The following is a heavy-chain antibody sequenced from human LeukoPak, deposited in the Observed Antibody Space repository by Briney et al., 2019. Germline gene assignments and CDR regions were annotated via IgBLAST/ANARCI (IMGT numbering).Heavy chain of an antibody. CDR1: GFTFSSYW. CDR3: ARVRRIVGATTFDY. D-gene: IGHD1-26*01. V-gene: IGHV3-7*01. J-gene: IGHJ4*02. CDR2: IKQDGSEK. Sequence: GGSLRLSCAASGFTFSSYWMSWVRQAPGKGLEWVANIKQDGSEKYYVDSVKGRFTISRDNAKNSLYLQMNSLRAEDTAVYHCARVRRIVGATTFDYWGQGTLVTVSS.